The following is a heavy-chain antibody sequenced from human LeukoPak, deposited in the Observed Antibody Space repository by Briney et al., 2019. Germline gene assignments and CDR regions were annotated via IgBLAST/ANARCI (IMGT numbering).Heavy chain of an antibody. CDR2: INPNSGGT. V-gene: IGHV1-2*06. J-gene: IGHJ5*02. CDR1: GYTFTGYY. CDR3: ARPHTVLYNWFDP. D-gene: IGHD4-11*01. Sequence: GASVKVSCKASGYTFTGYYMHWVRQAPGQGLEWMGRINPNSGGTNYAQKFQGRVIMTRDTSISTAYVELSRLRSDDTAVYYCARPHTVLYNWFDPWGQGTLVTVSS.